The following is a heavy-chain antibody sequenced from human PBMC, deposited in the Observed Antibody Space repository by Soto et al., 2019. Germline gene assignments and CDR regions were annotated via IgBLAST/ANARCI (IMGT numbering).Heavy chain of an antibody. J-gene: IGHJ6*03. CDR2: IIPILGIA. D-gene: IGHD2-15*01. Sequence: ASVKVSCKASGGTFSSYTISWVRQAPGQGLEWMGRIIPILGIANYAQKFQGRVTITADKSTSTAYMELSSLRSEDTAVYYCATFDQVVVAAPPDYYYYYMYVWGKGTTVTVSS. CDR3: ATFDQVVVAAPPDYYYYYMYV. V-gene: IGHV1-69*02. CDR1: GGTFSSYT.